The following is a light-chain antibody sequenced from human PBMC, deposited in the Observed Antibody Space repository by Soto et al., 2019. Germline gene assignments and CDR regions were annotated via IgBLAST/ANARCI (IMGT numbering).Light chain of an antibody. CDR1: LTDSLW. J-gene: IGKJ4*01. V-gene: IGKV1-5*01. CDR3: QQYESYTRT. CDR2: YXS. Sequence: DIHMSQSPSSLSASLGDRVTISXRASLTDSLWLAWYQQKRGXAPKXXXDYXSTLERGGPSRLSGSGSVTEFTLTISSLHPEYFANYYCQQYESYTRTFGGGTKVDIK.